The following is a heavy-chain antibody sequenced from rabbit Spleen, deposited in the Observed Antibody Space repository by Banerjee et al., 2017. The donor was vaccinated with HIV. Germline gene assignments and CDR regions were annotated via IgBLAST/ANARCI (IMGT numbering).Heavy chain of an antibody. J-gene: IGHJ6*01. CDR3: ARDFDF. Sequence: QQQLEESGGGLVQPEGSLTLTCAASGFSFSSSYWICWVRQAPGKGLEWIGCIYAGSSGSTYYASWAKGRFTISKTSSTTVTLQMTSLTAADTATYFCARDFDFWGPGTLVTVS. CDR2: IYAGSSGST. V-gene: IGHV1S45*01. CDR1: GFSFSSSYW.